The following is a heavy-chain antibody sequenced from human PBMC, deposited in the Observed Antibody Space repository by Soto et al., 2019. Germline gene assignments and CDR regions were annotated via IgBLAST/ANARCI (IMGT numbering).Heavy chain of an antibody. CDR3: AGQGDFWSGYFGNCFDY. V-gene: IGHV5-51*01. J-gene: IGHJ4*02. D-gene: IGHD3-3*01. CDR1: GYIFTSYW. CDR2: IYPGDSDT. Sequence: PGESLKIACKGSGYIFTSYWICCGLQGREKVLEWMGIIYPGDSDTRYSPSFQGQVTISADKSISTAYLQWSSLKASDTAMYYCAGQGDFWSGYFGNCFDYWGQGTLVTVSS.